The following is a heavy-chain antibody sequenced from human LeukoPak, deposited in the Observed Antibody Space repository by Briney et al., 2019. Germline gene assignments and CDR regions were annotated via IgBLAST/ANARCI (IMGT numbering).Heavy chain of an antibody. CDR2: IDHSGST. CDR3: TGRVEQLYPNWFDP. CDR1: GGSFSGYY. D-gene: IGHD6-6*01. J-gene: IGHJ5*02. Sequence: PSETLSLTCAVYGGSFSGYYWTWIRQAPGKGLEWIGEIDHSGSTNYNPSLKSRVTLSVDTSKNQFSLRLTSVTGADTAVYWCTGRVEQLYPNWFDPWGQGTLATVSS. V-gene: IGHV4-34*01.